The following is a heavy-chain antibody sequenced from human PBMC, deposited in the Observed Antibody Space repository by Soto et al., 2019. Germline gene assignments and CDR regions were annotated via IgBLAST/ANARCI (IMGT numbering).Heavy chain of an antibody. V-gene: IGHV5-51*01. D-gene: IGHD3-22*01. J-gene: IGHJ1*01. Sequence: ESLKISGKSSGYSLTSYWIGWVRQMPGKGLEWMGIIYPGDSDTRYSPSFQGQVSISVDKSISTAYLQWSSLKASDTAMYYCARHLGDSSGYPEYFHHWGQGTLVTVSS. CDR1: GYSLTSYW. CDR3: ARHLGDSSGYPEYFHH. CDR2: IYPGDSDT.